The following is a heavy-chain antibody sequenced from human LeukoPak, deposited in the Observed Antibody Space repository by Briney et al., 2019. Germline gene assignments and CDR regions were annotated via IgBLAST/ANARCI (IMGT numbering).Heavy chain of an antibody. D-gene: IGHD2-15*01. CDR1: GGSISNYY. CDR3: ASGDYATDSYGAFEI. V-gene: IGHV4-59*01. Sequence: SETLSLTCTVSGGSISNYYWSWIRQPPGKGLEWIGFIYYSGRNKYNTSFKSRITISVDTSKKQFSLKLRSVTAADTAVYYCASGDYATDSYGAFEIWGQGTMVTVSS. J-gene: IGHJ3*02. CDR2: IYYSGRN.